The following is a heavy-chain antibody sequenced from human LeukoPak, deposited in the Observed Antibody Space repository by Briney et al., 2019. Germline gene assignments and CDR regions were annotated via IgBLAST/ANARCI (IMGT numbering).Heavy chain of an antibody. Sequence: SETLSLTCAVYGGSFSGYYWSWICQPPGKGLEWIGEINHSGSTNYNPSLKSRVTISVDTSKNQFSLKLSSVTAADTAVYYCARATPRIAVADLFDYWGQETLVTVSS. CDR1: GGSFSGYY. V-gene: IGHV4-34*01. D-gene: IGHD6-19*01. CDR2: INHSGST. J-gene: IGHJ4*02. CDR3: ARATPRIAVADLFDY.